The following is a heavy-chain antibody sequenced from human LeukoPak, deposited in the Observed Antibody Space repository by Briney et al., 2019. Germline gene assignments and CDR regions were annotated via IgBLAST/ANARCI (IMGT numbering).Heavy chain of an antibody. CDR2: ISSSGSTI. CDR1: GFTFSSYE. Sequence: GGSLRLSCAASGFTFSSYEMNWVRQAPGKGLEWVSYISSSGSTIYYADSVKGRFTISRDNAKNSLYLQMNSLRAEDTAVYYCARDLRDYGDSAHAFDIWGQGTMVTVSS. CDR3: ARDLRDYGDSAHAFDI. V-gene: IGHV3-48*03. J-gene: IGHJ3*02. D-gene: IGHD4-17*01.